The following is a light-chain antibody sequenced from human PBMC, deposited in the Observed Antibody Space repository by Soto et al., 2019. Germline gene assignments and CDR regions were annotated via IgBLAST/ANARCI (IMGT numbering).Light chain of an antibody. J-gene: IGKJ4*01. CDR2: ASS. Sequence: IQLTQSPSSLSASVGDRVTVTCRASQGIGTYLVWYQQKSGKAPTVLIYASSTLQTGVPSRFSGSGSGTDLTITISSLQPEDCETYDCQQLNSYPLTFGGGTKVDI. V-gene: IGKV1-9*01. CDR3: QQLNSYPLT. CDR1: QGIGTY.